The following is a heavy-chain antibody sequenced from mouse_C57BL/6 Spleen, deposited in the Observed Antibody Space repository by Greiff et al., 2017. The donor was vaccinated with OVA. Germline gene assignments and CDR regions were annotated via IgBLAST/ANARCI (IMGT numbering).Heavy chain of an antibody. V-gene: IGHV1-19*01. Sequence: VQLQQSGPVLVKPGASVKMSCKASGYTFTDYYMNWVKQSHGKSLEWIGVINPYNGGTSYNQKFKGKATLTVDKSSSTAYMELNSLTSEDSAVYYCALTTVVATRMDYWGQGTSVTVSS. J-gene: IGHJ4*01. CDR2: INPYNGGT. D-gene: IGHD1-1*01. CDR1: GYTFTDYY. CDR3: ALTTVVATRMDY.